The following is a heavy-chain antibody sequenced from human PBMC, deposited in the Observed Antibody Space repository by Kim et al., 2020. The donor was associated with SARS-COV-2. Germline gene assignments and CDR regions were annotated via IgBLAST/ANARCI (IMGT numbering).Heavy chain of an antibody. V-gene: IGHV3-33*01. CDR1: GFTFSSYG. J-gene: IGHJ2*01. CDR2: IWYDGSNK. Sequence: GGSLRLSCAASGFTFSSYGMHWVRQAPGKGLEWVAVIWYDGSNKYYADSVKGRFTISRDNSKNTLYLQMNSLRAEDTAVYYCARPLEYCSSTSCYSYWYFDVWGRGTLVTVSS. D-gene: IGHD2-2*01. CDR3: ARPLEYCSSTSCYSYWYFDV.